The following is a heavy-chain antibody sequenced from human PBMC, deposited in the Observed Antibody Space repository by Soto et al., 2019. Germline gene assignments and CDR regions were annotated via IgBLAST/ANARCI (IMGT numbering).Heavy chain of an antibody. J-gene: IGHJ6*02. CDR1: GFTFTSFA. CDR3: AAAAYYYDSSGYRYYYYGMDV. Sequence: SVKVSCKASGFTFTSFAVQWVRQARGQRLEWIGWIVVGSGNTNYAQKFQERDTSTRDMSTSTAYMELSSLRSEDTAVYYCAAAAYYYDSSGYRYYYYGMDVWGQGTTVTVSS. D-gene: IGHD3-22*01. V-gene: IGHV1-58*01. CDR2: IVVGSGNT.